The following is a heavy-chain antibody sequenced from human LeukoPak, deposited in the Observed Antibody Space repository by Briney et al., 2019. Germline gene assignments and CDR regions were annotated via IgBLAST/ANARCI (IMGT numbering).Heavy chain of an antibody. CDR3: ARPCRGATNRWLDP. D-gene: IGHD1-26*01. CDR1: GGSITSSNYY. J-gene: IGHJ5*02. Sequence: PSETLSLTCTVSGGSITSSNYYWAWIRQPPGKGLEWIGSIYYSGSTYYNPSLKSQVTIFEDTSKNQFSLKLSSVTAADTAVYYCARPCRGATNRWLDPWGQGTLVTVSS. CDR2: IYYSGST. V-gene: IGHV4-39*01.